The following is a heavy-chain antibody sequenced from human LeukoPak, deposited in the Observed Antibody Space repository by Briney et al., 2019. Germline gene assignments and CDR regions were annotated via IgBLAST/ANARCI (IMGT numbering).Heavy chain of an antibody. J-gene: IGHJ6*03. CDR3: AKGGDSYYYYYMDV. CDR2: ISTSGSYI. V-gene: IGHV3-21*04. Sequence: GRSLRLSCAASGFTFSSYSMNWVRQAPGKGLEWVSSISTSGSYIYYADSVKGRFTISRDKSRNTLSLQMNSLRAEDTAVYYCAKGGDSYYYYYMDVWGKGTTVTVSS. CDR1: GFTFSSYS.